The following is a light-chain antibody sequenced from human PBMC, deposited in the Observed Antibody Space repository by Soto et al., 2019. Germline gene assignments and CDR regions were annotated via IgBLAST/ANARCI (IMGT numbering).Light chain of an antibody. V-gene: IGLV2-23*03. CDR2: EGS. Sequence: QSALTQPASVSGSPGQSITISCTGTSSDVGSYNLVSWYQQHPGKAPKLMIYEGSKGPSWVSNRFSGSKSGNTASLTISGLQDEDEADYYCCSYAGSSTFVVFGGGTKVTVL. CDR1: SSDVGSYNL. J-gene: IGLJ2*01. CDR3: CSYAGSSTFVV.